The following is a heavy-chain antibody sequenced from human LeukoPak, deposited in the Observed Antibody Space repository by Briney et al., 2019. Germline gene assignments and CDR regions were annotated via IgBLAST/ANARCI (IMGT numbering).Heavy chain of an antibody. D-gene: IGHD2-2*01. CDR3: AKDHCSSTSCYAGGYFDY. V-gene: IGHV3-23*01. J-gene: IGHJ4*02. CDR1: GFTFSSYA. Sequence: PGGSLRLSCAASGFTFSSYAMSWVRQTPGKGLEWVSAISGSGGSTYYADSVKGRFTISRDNSKNTLYLQMNSLRAEDTAVYYCAKDHCSSTSCYAGGYFDYWGQGTLVTVSS. CDR2: ISGSGGST.